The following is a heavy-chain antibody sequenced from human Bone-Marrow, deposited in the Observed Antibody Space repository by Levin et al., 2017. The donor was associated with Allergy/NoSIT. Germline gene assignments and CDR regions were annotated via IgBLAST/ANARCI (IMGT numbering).Heavy chain of an antibody. V-gene: IGHV1-18*01. CDR3: ARLLAVRIYYQGLDV. Sequence: GESLKISCKASGYTFTNYGIGWVRQAPGQGLEWLGWITGYNLKTKYSEKFQGRVTMTRDTSTGTAYMELRSLRADDTAVYYCARLLAVRIYYQGLDVWGQGTTVTVSS. CDR1: GYTFTNYG. D-gene: IGHD3-10*01. CDR2: ITGYNLKT. J-gene: IGHJ6*02.